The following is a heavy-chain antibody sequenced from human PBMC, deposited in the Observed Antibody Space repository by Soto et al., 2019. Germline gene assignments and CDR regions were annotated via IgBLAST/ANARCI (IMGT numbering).Heavy chain of an antibody. Sequence: GGSLRLSCAASGFPFNNYYMTWVRQASGKGLEWVASIKAGGNEKYYVDSVKGRFTISRDNDKNSLSLQMNRLRAEDTAVYYCTRGAGGWNYYCAMDGWGPGATGTVSS. CDR1: GFPFNNYY. V-gene: IGHV3-7*01. D-gene: IGHD6-19*01. J-gene: IGHJ6*02. CDR3: TRGAGGWNYYCAMDG. CDR2: IKAGGNEK.